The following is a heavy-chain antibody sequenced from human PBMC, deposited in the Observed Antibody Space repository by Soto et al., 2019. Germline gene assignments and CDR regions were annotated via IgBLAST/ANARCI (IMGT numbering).Heavy chain of an antibody. CDR3: ARYPGRYSRSSTNFYYYCMDV. CDR2: IYYSGST. Sequence: PSETLSLTCTVSGGSISSYYWSWIRQPPGKGLEWIGYIYYSGSTNYKPSLKSRVTISVDKSKNQFSLKLSSVTAADTAVYYCARYPGRYSRSSTNFYYYCMDVWGQGTTVTVSS. J-gene: IGHJ6*02. CDR1: GGSISSYY. V-gene: IGHV4-59*01. D-gene: IGHD6-13*01.